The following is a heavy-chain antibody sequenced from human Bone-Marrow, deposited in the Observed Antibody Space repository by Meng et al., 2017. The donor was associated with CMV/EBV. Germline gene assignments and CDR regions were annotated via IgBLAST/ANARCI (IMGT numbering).Heavy chain of an antibody. CDR2: ISYDGSNK. CDR1: GFTFSSYA. D-gene: IGHD5-18*01. CDR3: ARDASGYSYGYDNWFDP. Sequence: GGSLRLSCAASGFTFSSYAMHWVRQAPGKGLEWVAVISYDGSNKYYADSVKGRFTISRDNSKNTLYLQMNSLRAEDTAVYYCARDASGYSYGYDNWFDPWGQGTLVTVSS. V-gene: IGHV3-30*04. J-gene: IGHJ5*02.